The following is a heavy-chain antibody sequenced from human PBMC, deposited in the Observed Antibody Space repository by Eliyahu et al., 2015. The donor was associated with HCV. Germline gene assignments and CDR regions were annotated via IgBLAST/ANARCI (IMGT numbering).Heavy chain of an antibody. J-gene: IGHJ4*02. CDR3: AKALTH. CDR1: GFTFSSYD. Sequence: EVQLLESGGGLVQPGGSLRLSCTASGFTFSSYDMTWVRQAPGKGLEWVSAITGDSTYYAESVKGRFTISRDNSKNTLYLEMNSLRAEDTALYFCAKALTHWGQGTLVTVSS. V-gene: IGHV3-23*01. D-gene: IGHD1-14*01. CDR2: ITGDST.